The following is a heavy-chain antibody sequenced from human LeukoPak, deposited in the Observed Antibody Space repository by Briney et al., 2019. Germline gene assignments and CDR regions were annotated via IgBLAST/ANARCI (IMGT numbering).Heavy chain of an antibody. J-gene: IGHJ4*02. CDR2: INTDGSST. V-gene: IGHV3-74*01. CDR3: ASFDYSSGLPTN. Sequence: GSLGLSCAASGFTFSSYWMHWVRQAPGKGLVWVSRINTDGSSTSYADSVKGRFTISRDNAKNTLYLQMNSLRAEDTAVYYCASFDYSSGLPTNWGQGTLVTVSS. D-gene: IGHD6-19*01. CDR1: GFTFSSYW.